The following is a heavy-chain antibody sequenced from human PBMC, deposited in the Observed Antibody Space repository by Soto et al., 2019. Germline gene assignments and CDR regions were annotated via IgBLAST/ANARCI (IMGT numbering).Heavy chain of an antibody. CDR3: VRSVPAATWAYNGMDV. CDR1: GGSVESSSC. V-gene: IGHV4-4*02. Sequence: SETLSLTCAVSGGSVESSSCWSWVRQAPGKGLEWIGEIYHSGTFNYNPSLASRVSVSVDKSTNQFSLNLNSVTAADTAVYYCVRSVPAATWAYNGMDVWGQGTTVIVSS. D-gene: IGHD2-15*01. J-gene: IGHJ6*02. CDR2: IYHSGTF.